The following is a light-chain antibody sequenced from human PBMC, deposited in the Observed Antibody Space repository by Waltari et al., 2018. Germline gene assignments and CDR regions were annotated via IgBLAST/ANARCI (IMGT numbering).Light chain of an antibody. J-gene: IGLJ2*01. Sequence: SSELTQDPAVSVASGQTVRITCQGDSLRGYHASWYQQKPGQAPVPVIHGKNNRPSGIPGRFSGSSSGNTASVTITGAQAEDEADYYCNSRDSSGTHVVFGGGTKLTVL. CDR3: NSRDSSGTHVV. CDR2: GKN. CDR1: SLRGYH. V-gene: IGLV3-19*01.